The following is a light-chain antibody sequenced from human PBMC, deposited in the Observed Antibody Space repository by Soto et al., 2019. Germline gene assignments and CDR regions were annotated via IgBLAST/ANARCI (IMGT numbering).Light chain of an antibody. Sequence: ELVMTHSPATLSVSPGERATLSCRASQSVNVKVARFQQKPGQAPRLLIIGASTTATGVPARFSGSGSGREFTLTISSLQSEDFAVYYCQQYNDWPPFTFGGGTKV. CDR3: QQYNDWPPFT. CDR2: GAS. V-gene: IGKV3-15*01. CDR1: QSVNVK. J-gene: IGKJ4*01.